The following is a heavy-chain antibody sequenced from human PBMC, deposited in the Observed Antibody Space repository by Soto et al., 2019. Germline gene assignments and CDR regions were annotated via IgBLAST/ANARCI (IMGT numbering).Heavy chain of an antibody. Sequence: GGSLRLSCAASGCTFSSYAMSWVRQAPGKGLEWVSAISGSGGSTYYADSVKGRFTISRDNSKNTLYLQMNSLRAEDTAVYYCAKSDLPPYYDFWSGYPYYYYGMDVWGQGTTVTVSS. J-gene: IGHJ6*02. CDR2: ISGSGGST. V-gene: IGHV3-23*01. D-gene: IGHD3-3*01. CDR3: AKSDLPPYYDFWSGYPYYYYGMDV. CDR1: GCTFSSYA.